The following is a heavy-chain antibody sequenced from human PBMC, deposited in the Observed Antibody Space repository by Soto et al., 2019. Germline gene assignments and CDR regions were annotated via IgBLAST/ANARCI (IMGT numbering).Heavy chain of an antibody. CDR1: GGSISSGDYY. Sequence: QVQLQESGPGLVKPSQTLSLTCTVSGGSISSGDYYWSWIRQPPGKGLEWIGYIYYRGSTYYHPSLKSRVTISVDTSKNQFSLKLSSVTAADTAVYYCARVNLLDGYNAIDYWGQGTLVTVSS. D-gene: IGHD5-12*01. J-gene: IGHJ4*02. CDR3: ARVNLLDGYNAIDY. V-gene: IGHV4-30-4*01. CDR2: IYYRGST.